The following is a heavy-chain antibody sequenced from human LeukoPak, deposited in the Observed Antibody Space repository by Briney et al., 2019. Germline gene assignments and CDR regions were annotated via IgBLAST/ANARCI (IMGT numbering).Heavy chain of an antibody. CDR3: ARGFTVTGYFDY. D-gene: IGHD4-11*01. CDR2: IIPIFGTA. Sequence: ASVKVSCKASGGTFSSYAISWVRQAPGQGLEWMGGIIPIFGTANYAQKFQGRVTITTDESTSTAYMELSSLRSEDTAVYYCARGFTVTGYFDYWGQGTLGTGSS. J-gene: IGHJ4*01. CDR1: GGTFSSYA. V-gene: IGHV1-69*05.